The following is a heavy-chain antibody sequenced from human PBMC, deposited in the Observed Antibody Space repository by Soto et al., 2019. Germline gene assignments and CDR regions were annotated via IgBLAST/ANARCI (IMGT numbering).Heavy chain of an antibody. Sequence: ASVKVSCKGSGYSFKYYGISWVRQAPGQGLEWLAWISAYTGNTNYAQNLQGRLTVTADTYTNTAYLEVRGVRSTDTAVYYCARDMISVTGTGLVWVYWGQGSLVTVSS. J-gene: IGHJ4*02. CDR3: ARDMISVTGTGLVWVY. CDR1: GYSFKYYG. V-gene: IGHV1-18*01. D-gene: IGHD1-7*01. CDR2: ISAYTGNT.